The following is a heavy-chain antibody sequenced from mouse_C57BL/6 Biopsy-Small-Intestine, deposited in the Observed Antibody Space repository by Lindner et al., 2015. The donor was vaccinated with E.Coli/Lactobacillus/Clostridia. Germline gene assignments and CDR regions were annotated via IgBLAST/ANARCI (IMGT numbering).Heavy chain of an antibody. CDR1: GGTFSNYA. J-gene: IGHJ4*01. CDR2: IIPISGTT. D-gene: IGHD1-2*01. Sequence: SVKVSCKASGGTFSNYAISWVRQAPGQGLEWMGGIIPISGTTNYAQRFQGRVTISADESTTTAYMELSSLRSEDTAVYYCARDRYSGSSGHYYESEHWGQGTLVTVSS. V-gene: IGHV1-81*01. CDR3: ARDRYSGSSGHYYESEH.